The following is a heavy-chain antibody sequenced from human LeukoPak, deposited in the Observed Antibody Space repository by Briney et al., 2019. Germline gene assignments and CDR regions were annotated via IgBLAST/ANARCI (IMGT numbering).Heavy chain of an antibody. V-gene: IGHV3-30*03. CDR3: ARYSAMDPGAFDI. CDR1: GFTFSSNA. CDR2: VSDDGRYE. J-gene: IGHJ3*02. D-gene: IGHD5-18*01. Sequence: AGGSLRLSCAASGFTFSSNAMHWVRQAPGKGLEWVAVVSDDGRYEYYGDSVKGRFTISRDNSKNTPYLQMNSLRAEDTAVYYCARYSAMDPGAFDIWGQGTMVTVSS.